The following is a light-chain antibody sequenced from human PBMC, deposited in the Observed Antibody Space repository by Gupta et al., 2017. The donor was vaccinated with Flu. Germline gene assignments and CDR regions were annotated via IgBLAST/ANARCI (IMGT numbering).Light chain of an antibody. CDR2: EVT. CDR1: SSDVGSYNL. V-gene: IGLV2-23*02. CDR3: CSDAGSSTLV. Sequence: ITISFTGTSSDVGSYNLVSWYQPDPGKAPKLIIHEVTKRPAVVSDRFSGSKSGNTASLTISVLQAEDEADYYCCSDAGSSTLVLGGGTKLTVL. J-gene: IGLJ2*01.